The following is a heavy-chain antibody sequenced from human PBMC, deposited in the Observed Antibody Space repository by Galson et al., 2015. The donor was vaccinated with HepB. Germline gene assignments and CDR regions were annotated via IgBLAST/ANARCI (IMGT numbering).Heavy chain of an antibody. CDR3: ARRVAAYNWFDP. CDR2: IYYSGST. V-gene: IGHV4-59*08. CDR1: GGSISSYY. J-gene: IGHJ5*02. D-gene: IGHD6-19*01. Sequence: LTCTVSGGSISSYYWSWIRQPPGKGLEWIGYIYYSGSTNYNPSLKSRVTISVDTSKNQFSLKLSSVTAADTAVYYCARRVAAYNWFDPWGQGTLVTVSS.